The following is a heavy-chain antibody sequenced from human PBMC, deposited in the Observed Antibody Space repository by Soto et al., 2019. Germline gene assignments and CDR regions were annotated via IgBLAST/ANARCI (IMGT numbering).Heavy chain of an antibody. V-gene: IGHV3-33*08. CDR2: IWSHGNAE. D-gene: IGHD2-2*03. CDR1: GFIFSTYG. CDR3: ASEFDGSGRYFDY. Sequence: GGALRLSCSASGFIFSTYGMNWVRQAPGKGLEWVALIWSHGNAERYADSVRGRFTISRDNSKNTLYLQMNSLRAEDTAVYYCASEFDGSGRYFDYWGQGTLVTVSS. J-gene: IGHJ4*02.